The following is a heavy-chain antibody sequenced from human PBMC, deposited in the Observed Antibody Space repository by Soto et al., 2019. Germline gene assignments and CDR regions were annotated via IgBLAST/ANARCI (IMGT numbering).Heavy chain of an antibody. Sequence: PSETLSLTCTVSGGSVSSGSYYWSWIRQPPGKGLEWIGYIYYSGSTNYNPSLKSRVTISVDTSKNQFSLKLSSVTTADTAVYYCARSKGIAAPTDYWGQGTLVTASS. CDR1: GGSVSSGSYY. CDR2: IYYSGST. D-gene: IGHD6-13*01. V-gene: IGHV4-61*01. J-gene: IGHJ4*02. CDR3: ARSKGIAAPTDY.